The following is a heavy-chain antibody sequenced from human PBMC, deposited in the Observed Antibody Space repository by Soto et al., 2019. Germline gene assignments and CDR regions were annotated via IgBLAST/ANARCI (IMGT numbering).Heavy chain of an antibody. V-gene: IGHV1-58*01. Sequence: SVKVSCKASGFTFTSSAVQWVRQARGQRLEWIGWIVVGSGNTNYAQKFQERVTITRDMSTSTAYIELSSLRSEDTAVYYCARELEEIAAAGIDVFVPRTTLYYYGMDVWGQGTTVTVSS. J-gene: IGHJ6*02. CDR3: ARELEEIAAAGIDVFVPRTTLYYYGMDV. CDR2: IVVGSGNT. CDR1: GFTFTSSA. D-gene: IGHD6-13*01.